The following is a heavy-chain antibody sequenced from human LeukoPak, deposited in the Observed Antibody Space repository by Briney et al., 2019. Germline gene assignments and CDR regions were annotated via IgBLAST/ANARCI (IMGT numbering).Heavy chain of an antibody. CDR2: IYHGGST. V-gene: IGHV4-38-2*01. CDR3: TRGSGSGTYPYYDYYFMDV. Sequence: SETLSLTCAVSGYSISSGYYWGWIRQPPGKGLEWIGSIYHGGSTYYNPSLKSRVTISVDTSKNQFSLMLTSVTAADTAVYYCTRGSGSGTYPYYDYYFMDVWGKGTTVTASS. J-gene: IGHJ6*03. D-gene: IGHD1-26*01. CDR1: GYSISSGYY.